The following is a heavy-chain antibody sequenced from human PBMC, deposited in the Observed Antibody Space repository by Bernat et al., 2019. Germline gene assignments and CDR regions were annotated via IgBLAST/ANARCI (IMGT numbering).Heavy chain of an antibody. CDR2: ISGSGGST. Sequence: EVQLLESGGGLVQPGGSLRLSCAASGFTFSSYAMSWVRQAPGKGLEWVSAISGSGGSTYYADSVKGRFTISRDNSKNTLYLQMNSLRAEDTAVYYCGKRGTSSSCGYYYYYLDVWGNGTTVTVSS. CDR1: GFTFSSYA. D-gene: IGHD6-13*01. CDR3: GKRGTSSSCGYYYYYLDV. V-gene: IGHV3-23*01. J-gene: IGHJ6*03.